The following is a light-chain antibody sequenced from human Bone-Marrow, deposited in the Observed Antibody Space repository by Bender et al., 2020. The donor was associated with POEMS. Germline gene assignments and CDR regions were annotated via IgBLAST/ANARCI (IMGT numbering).Light chain of an antibody. CDR2: SSH. Sequence: QSVLTQPPSASGTPGQRVTISCSGGSSNIGAHAVNWYQHLPGTAPKLLIYSSHRRPSEVPDRFSGSRSGTSASLAISGLQSEDEADYYCSSYTSTGTHVAFGGGTKLTVL. CDR1: SSNIGAHA. CDR3: SSYTSTGTHVA. V-gene: IGLV1-44*01. J-gene: IGLJ2*01.